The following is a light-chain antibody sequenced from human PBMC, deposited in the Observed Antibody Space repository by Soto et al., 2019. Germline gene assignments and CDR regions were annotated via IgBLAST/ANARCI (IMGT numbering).Light chain of an antibody. J-gene: IGLJ1*01. CDR1: SSDVGGYNY. Sequence: QSALTQPPSASGCPGQSGTISCTGTSSDVGGYNYVSWYQQHPGKAPKLMIYEVTKRTSGVPDRFSGSTSGNTSSLTVSGVQAEDDADDYCSSYAGGYNDVFATGTKLTVL. CDR2: EVT. CDR3: SSYAGGYNDV. V-gene: IGLV2-8*01.